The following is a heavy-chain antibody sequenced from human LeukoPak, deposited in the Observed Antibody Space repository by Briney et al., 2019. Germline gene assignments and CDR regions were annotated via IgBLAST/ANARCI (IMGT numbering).Heavy chain of an antibody. J-gene: IGHJ4*02. Sequence: GGSLRLSCAASGFTFSSYAMHWVRQAPGKGLEWVAVISYDGSSKYYSDSVKGRFTISRDNSKNTLYLLMNSLRAEDTAVYYCARDPGGGYFDYWGQGTLVAVSS. CDR1: GFTFSSYA. CDR3: ARDPGGGYFDY. D-gene: IGHD1-14*01. V-gene: IGHV3-30-3*01. CDR2: ISYDGSSK.